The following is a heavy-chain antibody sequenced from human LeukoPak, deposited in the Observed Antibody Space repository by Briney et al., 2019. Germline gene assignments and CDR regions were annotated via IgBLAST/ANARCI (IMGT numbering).Heavy chain of an antibody. Sequence: TSETLSLTCAVYGGSFSGYYWSWIRQPPGKGLEWIGEINHSGSTNYNPSLKSRVTISVDTSKNQFSLKLGSVTAADTAVYYCARVVAAAAPSNYYYYMDVWGKGTTVTVSS. J-gene: IGHJ6*03. D-gene: IGHD6-13*01. CDR3: ARVVAAAAPSNYYYYMDV. CDR2: INHSGST. V-gene: IGHV4-34*01. CDR1: GGSFSGYY.